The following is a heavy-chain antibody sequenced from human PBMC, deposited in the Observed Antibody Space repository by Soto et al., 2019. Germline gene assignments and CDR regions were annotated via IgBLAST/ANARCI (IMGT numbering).Heavy chain of an antibody. D-gene: IGHD3-22*01. CDR1: GFPFSSYS. CDR3: AREQYYYDTSGYTY. J-gene: IGHJ4*02. CDR2: ISPSSSTI. V-gene: IGHV3-48*02. Sequence: QTGGSLRLSCAACGFPFSSYSMNWVRQAPGKGLEWVSYISPSSSTIYYADSVKGRFTISRDNAKNSLYLQMNSLRDEDTAVYYCAREQYYYDTSGYTYWGQGTLVTVSS.